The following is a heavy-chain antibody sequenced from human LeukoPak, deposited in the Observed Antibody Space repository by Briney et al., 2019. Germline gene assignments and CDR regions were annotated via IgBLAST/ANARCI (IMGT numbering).Heavy chain of an antibody. V-gene: IGHV4-34*01. D-gene: IGHD3-10*01. CDR1: GGSFSGYS. J-gene: IGHJ6*03. CDR3: ARDALGSGTPYYYYYYMDV. Sequence: SETLSLTCAVYGGSFSGYSWTWIRQPPGKGLEWIGEINHSGSTNYNPSLKSRVTISVDTSKNQFSLKLSSVTAADTAVYYCARDALGSGTPYYYYYYMDVWGKGTTVTVSS. CDR2: INHSGST.